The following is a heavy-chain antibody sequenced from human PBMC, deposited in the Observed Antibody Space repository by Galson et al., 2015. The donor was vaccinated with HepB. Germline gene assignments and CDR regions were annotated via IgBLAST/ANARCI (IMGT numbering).Heavy chain of an antibody. CDR2: ISGSGGST. J-gene: IGHJ4*02. CDR3: AKVGPAPIRVGATTTDY. V-gene: IGHV3-23*01. CDR1: GFTFSSYA. D-gene: IGHD1-26*01. Sequence: SLRLSCAASGFTFSSYAMSWVRQAPGKGLEWVSAISGSGGSTYYADSVKGRFTISRDNSKNTLYLQMNSLRAEDTAVYYCAKVGPAPIRVGATTTDYWGQGTLVTVSS.